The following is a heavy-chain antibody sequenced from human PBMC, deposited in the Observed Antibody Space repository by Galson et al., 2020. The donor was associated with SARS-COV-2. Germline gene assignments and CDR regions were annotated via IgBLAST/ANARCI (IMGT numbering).Heavy chain of an antibody. V-gene: IGHV3-30-3*01. Sequence: GESLKISCAASGFTFSDYHFHWVRQAPDKGLEWVALISHDGNNKVYASFVKGRVTISRDSSRNTVYLEMNSLTTEDSALYFCAREKDTSGRAGWFDPWGQGTLVTVSS. J-gene: IGHJ5*02. CDR1: GFTFSDYH. D-gene: IGHD6-19*01. CDR2: ISHDGNNK. CDR3: AREKDTSGRAGWFDP.